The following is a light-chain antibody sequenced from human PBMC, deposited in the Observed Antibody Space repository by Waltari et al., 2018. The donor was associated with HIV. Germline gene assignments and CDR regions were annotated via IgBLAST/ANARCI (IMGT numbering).Light chain of an antibody. J-gene: IGLJ3*02. CDR3: QSYDSSLSVWV. Sequence: QSVLTQPPSVSGAPGQRVTISCTGSSSTIGAGYDVHWYQQLPGTAPKLLIYGNSNRPSGVPDRFSGSKSGTSASLAITALLAEDEADYYCQSYDSSLSVWVFGGGTKLTVL. V-gene: IGLV1-40*01. CDR2: GNS. CDR1: SSTIGAGYD.